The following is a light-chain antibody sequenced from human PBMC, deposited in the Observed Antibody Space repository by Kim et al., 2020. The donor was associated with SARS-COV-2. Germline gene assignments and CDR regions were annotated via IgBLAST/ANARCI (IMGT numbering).Light chain of an antibody. J-gene: IGKJ2*01. V-gene: IGKV3-15*01. Sequence: ETVMTQSPATLSVSPGETATLSCRASQNIRTYLAWYQQKPGQAPRLLIYGASTRATGIPARFSGSGSGTEFTLTISSLQSEDFALYYCQQYNNWPPNTFGQWTKLEI. CDR3: QQYNNWPPNT. CDR1: QNIRTY. CDR2: GAS.